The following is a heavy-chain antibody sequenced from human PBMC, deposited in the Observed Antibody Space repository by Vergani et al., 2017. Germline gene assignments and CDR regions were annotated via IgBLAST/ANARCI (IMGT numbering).Heavy chain of an antibody. CDR3: AREYLERLPTYYYYGIDV. CDR2: IWYDGSNK. CDR1: GFTFSSYG. V-gene: IGHV3-33*01. J-gene: IGHJ6*02. D-gene: IGHD1-1*01. Sequence: QVQLVESGGGVVQPGRSLRLSCAASGFTFSSYGMHWVRQAPGKGLEWVAVIWYDGSNKYYADSVKGRFTISRDNSKNTLYLQMNSLRAEDTAVYYCAREYLERLPTYYYYGIDVWGQGTTVTVSS.